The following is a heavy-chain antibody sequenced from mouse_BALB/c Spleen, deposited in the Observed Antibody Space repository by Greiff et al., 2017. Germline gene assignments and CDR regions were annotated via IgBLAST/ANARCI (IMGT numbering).Heavy chain of an antibody. CDR1: GFTFSSYA. CDR2: ISSGGST. V-gene: IGHV5-6-5*01. D-gene: IGHD2-3*01. CDR3: ARGGYDGYSPYAMDY. J-gene: IGHJ4*01. Sequence: EVQVVESGGGLVKPGGSLKLSCAASGFTFSSYAMSWVRQTPEKRLEWVASISSGGSTYYPDSVKGRFTISRDNARNILYLQMSSLRSEDTAMYYCARGGYDGYSPYAMDYWGQGTSVTVSS.